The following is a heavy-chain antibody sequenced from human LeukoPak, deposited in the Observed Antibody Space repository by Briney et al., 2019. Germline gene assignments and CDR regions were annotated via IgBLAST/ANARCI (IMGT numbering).Heavy chain of an antibody. CDR3: ARDSSGIAVAGAVTWFDP. V-gene: IGHV1-8*01. D-gene: IGHD6-19*01. CDR2: MNPNSGNT. J-gene: IGHJ5*02. CDR1: GYTFTSYD. Sequence: ASVKVSCKASGYTFTSYDINWVRQATGQGLEWMGWMNPNSGNTGYAQKFQGRVTMTRNTCISTAYMELSSLRSEDTAVYYCARDSSGIAVAGAVTWFDPWGQGTLVTVSS.